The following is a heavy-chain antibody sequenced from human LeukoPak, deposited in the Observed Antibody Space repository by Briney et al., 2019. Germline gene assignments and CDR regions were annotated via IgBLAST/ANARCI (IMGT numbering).Heavy chain of an antibody. CDR2: ISYSGIT. CDR3: ARGVNWIDP. J-gene: IGHJ5*02. CDR1: GGSISSYY. D-gene: IGHD3-16*01. V-gene: IGHV4-59*01. Sequence: SETLSLTCTVSGGSISSYYWSWIRQPPGKGLEWIGYISYSGITNYNPSLKSRVTISIDTSKNQFSLKLNSVTAADTAVYYCARGVNWIDPWGQGTLVTVSS.